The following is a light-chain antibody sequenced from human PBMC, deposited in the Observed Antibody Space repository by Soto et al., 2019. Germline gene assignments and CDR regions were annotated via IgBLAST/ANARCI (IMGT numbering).Light chain of an antibody. J-gene: IGLJ1*01. CDR3: CSFTSSNTHV. V-gene: IGLV2-23*02. Sequence: SVLTKPASVSGSPGQSITISCTGTSSDFGNYNLVSWYQQHPGKVPKLILFEVNKRPSGVSGRFSGSKSGNTASLTISGLQAEDEADYYCCSFTSSNTHVFGTGTKVTVL. CDR1: SSDFGNYNL. CDR2: EVN.